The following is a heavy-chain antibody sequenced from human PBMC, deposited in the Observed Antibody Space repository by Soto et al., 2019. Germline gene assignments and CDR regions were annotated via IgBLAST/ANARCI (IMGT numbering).Heavy chain of an antibody. CDR2: IYYSGST. J-gene: IGHJ4*02. D-gene: IGHD3-16*01. V-gene: IGHV4-31*03. CDR1: GGSISSGGYY. CDR3: ARGCHPFGVVIEEGPDY. Sequence: QVQLQESGPGLVKPSQTLSLTCTVSGGSISSGGYYWSWIRQHPGKGLEWSGYIYYSGSTYYNPSLKSRVTISVNPSKDQFSLKLSSVTAADTAVYYCARGCHPFGVVIEEGPDYWGQGTLVTVSS.